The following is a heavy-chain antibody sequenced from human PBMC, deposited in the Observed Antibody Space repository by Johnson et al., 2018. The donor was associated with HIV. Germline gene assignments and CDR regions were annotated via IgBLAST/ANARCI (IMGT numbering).Heavy chain of an antibody. CDR2: IFTVGDV. CDR3: ARDGRDRVTRVSLDV. D-gene: IGHD3-10*02. CDR1: GITVSSNY. J-gene: IGHJ3*01. V-gene: IGHV3-66*02. Sequence: MLLVESGGGLAQPGGSLRLSCAASGITVSSNYMSWVRQAPGKGLEWVSVIFTVGDVYYADSVKGRFTISRDNSKNILYLQMNSLRPEDTAVYYCARDGRDRVTRVSLDVWGQGTVVPVSS.